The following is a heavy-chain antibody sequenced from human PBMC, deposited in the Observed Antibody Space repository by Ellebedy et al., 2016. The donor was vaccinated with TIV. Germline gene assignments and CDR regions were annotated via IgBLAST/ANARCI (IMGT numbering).Heavy chain of an antibody. D-gene: IGHD1-26*01. Sequence: GESLKISCAASGFTFSNAWMSWVRQAPGKGLEWVGRIKSKTDGGTTDYAAPVKGRFTISRDDSKNTLYLQMNSLKTEDTAVYYCTTGVVGATYWYFDLWGRGTLVTVSS. CDR1: GFTFSNAW. CDR3: TTGVVGATYWYFDL. CDR2: IKSKTDGGTT. J-gene: IGHJ2*01. V-gene: IGHV3-15*01.